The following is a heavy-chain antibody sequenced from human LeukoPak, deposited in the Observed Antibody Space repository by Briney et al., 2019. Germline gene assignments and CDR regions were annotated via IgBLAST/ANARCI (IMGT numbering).Heavy chain of an antibody. CDR3: ASGRRDGYNWGFDY. J-gene: IGHJ4*02. Sequence: GSSVKVSCKASGGTFSSYAISWVRQAPGQGLEWMGGIIPIFGTANYAQKFQGRVTITADESTSTAYMELSSLRSEDTAVYYCASGRRDGYNWGFDYWGQGTLVTVSS. CDR2: IIPIFGTA. V-gene: IGHV1-69*01. CDR1: GGTFSSYA. D-gene: IGHD5-24*01.